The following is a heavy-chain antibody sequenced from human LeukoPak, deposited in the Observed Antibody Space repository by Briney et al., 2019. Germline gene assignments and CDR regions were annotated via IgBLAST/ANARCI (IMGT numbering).Heavy chain of an antibody. D-gene: IGHD3-10*01. CDR2: ISSSSSYI. CDR1: GFTFSSYS. J-gene: IGHJ4*02. V-gene: IGHV3-21*01. Sequence: GGSLRLSCAASGFTFSSYSMNWVRQAPGKGLEWVSSISSSSSYIYYADSVKGRFTISRDNAKNSLYRQMNSLRAEDTAVYYCARDLGSGSYLSFDYWGQGTLVTVSS. CDR3: ARDLGSGSYLSFDY.